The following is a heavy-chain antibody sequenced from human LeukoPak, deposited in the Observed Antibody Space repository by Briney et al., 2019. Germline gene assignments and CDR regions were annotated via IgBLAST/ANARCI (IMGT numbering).Heavy chain of an antibody. V-gene: IGHV6-1*01. CDR3: AREKGVRGAQNWFDP. Sequence: SQTLSLTCAISGDSVSSKSAAWNWIRQSPSRGLEWLGRTYYRSKWYNDYAVSVKSRITINPDTSKNQFSLQLNSVTPEDTAVYYCAREKGVRGAQNWFDPWGQGTLVTVSS. D-gene: IGHD3-10*01. CDR2: TYYRSKWYN. CDR1: GDSVSSKSAA. J-gene: IGHJ5*02.